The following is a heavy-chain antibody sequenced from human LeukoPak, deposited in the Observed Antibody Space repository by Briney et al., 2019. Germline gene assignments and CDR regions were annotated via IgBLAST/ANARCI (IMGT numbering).Heavy chain of an antibody. J-gene: IGHJ4*02. Sequence: GSLRLSCEASGFTFSSYWMHWVRQAPGKGLMWVSRISTDGSSTNYADSVKGRFTISRDNAKNTLYLQMNSLRAEDTAVYYCARDSRIAVATLLYWGQGTLVTVSS. V-gene: IGHV3-74*01. CDR3: ARDSRIAVATLLY. CDR1: GFTFSSYW. CDR2: ISTDGSST. D-gene: IGHD6-19*01.